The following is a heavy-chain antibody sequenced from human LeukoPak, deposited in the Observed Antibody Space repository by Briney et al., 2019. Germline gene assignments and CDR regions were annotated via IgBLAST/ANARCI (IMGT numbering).Heavy chain of an antibody. V-gene: IGHV3-11*04. J-gene: IGHJ4*02. CDR2: ISGSGSTI. D-gene: IGHD3-10*01. CDR1: GFTFSDYY. CDR3: ARAHLPMVRGSFPVIY. Sequence: GGSLRLSCAASGFTFSDYYMSWIRQAPGKGLEWVSYISGSGSTIYYADSVKGRFTISRDNAKNSLYLQMNSLRAEDTAVYYCARAHLPMVRGSFPVIYWGQGTLVTVSS.